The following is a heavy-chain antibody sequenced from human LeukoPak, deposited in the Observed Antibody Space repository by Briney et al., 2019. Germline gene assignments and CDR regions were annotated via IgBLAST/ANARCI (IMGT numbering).Heavy chain of an antibody. CDR3: ASWPHSSGWYNWFDP. CDR2: IYYSGST. Sequence: PSDTLSLTCTVSGGSISSGDYYWSWLRQPPGKGLEWIGYIYYSGSTYYNPSLKSRVTISVDTSKNQCSPKLSSVTAADTAVYYCASWPHSSGWYNWFDPWGQGTLVTVSS. V-gene: IGHV4-30-4*02. CDR1: GGSISSGDYY. D-gene: IGHD6-19*01. J-gene: IGHJ5*02.